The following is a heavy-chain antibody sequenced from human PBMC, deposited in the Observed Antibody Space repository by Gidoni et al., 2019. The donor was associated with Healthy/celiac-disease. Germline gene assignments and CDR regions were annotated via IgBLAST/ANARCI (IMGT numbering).Heavy chain of an antibody. Sequence: EVQLLESGGGLVQPAGSLRLSCAASGFTFSSYAMSWVRPAPGKGLEWVSAISGSGGSTYYADSVKGRFTISRDNSKNTLYLQMNSLGAEDTAVYYWAGGYSSGWVPNYWGQGTLVTVSS. D-gene: IGHD6-19*01. J-gene: IGHJ4*02. CDR2: ISGSGGST. CDR3: AGGYSSGWVPNY. CDR1: GFTFSSYA. V-gene: IGHV3-23*01.